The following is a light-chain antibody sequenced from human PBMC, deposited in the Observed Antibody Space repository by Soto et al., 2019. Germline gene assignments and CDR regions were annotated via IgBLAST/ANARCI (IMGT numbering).Light chain of an antibody. CDR3: QRYNNWPLT. CDR2: DAS. Sequence: EIVMTQSPATLSVSPGERATLSCRASQNIDNKLVWYQQKPGQVPRLLIYDASTRATGVPARFSGSRSGTEFTLTINSLQSEDFAVYYCQRYNNWPLTFGGGTKVDIK. J-gene: IGKJ4*01. CDR1: QNIDNK. V-gene: IGKV3-15*01.